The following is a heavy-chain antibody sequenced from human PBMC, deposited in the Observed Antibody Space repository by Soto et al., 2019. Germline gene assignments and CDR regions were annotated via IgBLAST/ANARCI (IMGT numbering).Heavy chain of an antibody. Sequence: ASVKVSCKASGYTFTGYYMHWVRQAPGQGLEWMGWINPNSGGTNYAQKFQGWVTMTRDTSISTAYMELSRLRSDDTAVYYCARVHCSGGSCFDFDYWGQGTLVTVS. D-gene: IGHD2-15*01. CDR1: GYTFTGYY. J-gene: IGHJ4*02. CDR2: INPNSGGT. V-gene: IGHV1-2*04. CDR3: ARVHCSGGSCFDFDY.